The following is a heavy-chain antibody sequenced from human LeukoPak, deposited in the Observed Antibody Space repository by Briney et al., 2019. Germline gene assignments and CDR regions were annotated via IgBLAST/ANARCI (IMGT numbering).Heavy chain of an antibody. CDR3: ARGVYSSGWPAEYYFDY. CDR2: ISAYNGNT. V-gene: IGHV1-18*01. D-gene: IGHD6-19*01. CDR1: GYTFTSYG. Sequence: ASVKVSCKASGYTFTSYGISWVRQAPGQGLEWMGWISAYNGNTNYAQKLQGRVTMTTDTSTSTAYMELRSLRSDDTAVYYCARGVYSSGWPAEYYFDYWGQGTLVTVSS. J-gene: IGHJ4*02.